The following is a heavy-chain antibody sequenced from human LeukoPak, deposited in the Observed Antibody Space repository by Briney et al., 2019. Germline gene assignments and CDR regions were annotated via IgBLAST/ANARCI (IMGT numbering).Heavy chain of an antibody. V-gene: IGHV1-2*02. CDR1: GYTFTGYY. CDR2: INPNSGGT. Sequence: ASVKVSCKASGYTFTGYYMHWVRQAPGQGLEWMGWINPNSGGTNYAQKFQGRVTMTRDTSVSTAYMELSRLRSDDTAVYYCAREPRRGHWFDPWGQGTLVTVSS. CDR3: AREPRRGHWFDP. J-gene: IGHJ5*02.